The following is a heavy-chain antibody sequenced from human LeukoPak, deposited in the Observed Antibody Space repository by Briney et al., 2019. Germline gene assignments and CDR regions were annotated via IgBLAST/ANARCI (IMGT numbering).Heavy chain of an antibody. Sequence: SGPTLVNPTQTLTLTCTFSGFSLSTSGVGVGWIRQPPGKALEWLALIYWNDGKRYSPSLKSRLTITKDTSKNQVVLTMTNMDPVDTATYYCARVLVPATYNWFDPWGQGTLVTVSS. J-gene: IGHJ5*02. CDR1: GFSLSTSGVG. CDR3: ARVLVPATYNWFDP. V-gene: IGHV2-5*01. CDR2: IYWNDGK. D-gene: IGHD2-2*01.